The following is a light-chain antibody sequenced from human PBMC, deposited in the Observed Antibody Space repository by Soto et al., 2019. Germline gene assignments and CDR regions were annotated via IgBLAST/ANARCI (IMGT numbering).Light chain of an antibody. J-gene: IGLJ2*01. CDR2: QDS. CDR3: QAWDSSNVV. CDR1: KLGDKY. Sequence: SYELTQPPSVAVSPGQTASITCSGEKLGDKYACWYQQKPGQSPVLVIYQDSKRPSGIPERFSGSNSGNTATLTISGTQAMDEADYYCQAWDSSNVVFGGGTKVTVL. V-gene: IGLV3-1*01.